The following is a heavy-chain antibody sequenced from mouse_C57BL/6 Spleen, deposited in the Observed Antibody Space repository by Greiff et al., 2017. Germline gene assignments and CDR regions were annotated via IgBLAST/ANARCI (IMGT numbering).Heavy chain of an antibody. CDR2: INPYNGGT. J-gene: IGHJ3*01. Sequence: EVKLMESGPVLVKPGASVKMSCKASGYTFTDYYMNWVKQSHGKSLEWIGVINPYNGGTSYNQKFKGKATLTVDKSSSTAYMELNSLTSEDSAVYYCARYGNYENWFAYWGQGTLVTVSA. V-gene: IGHV1-19*01. CDR3: ARYGNYENWFAY. D-gene: IGHD2-1*01. CDR1: GYTFTDYY.